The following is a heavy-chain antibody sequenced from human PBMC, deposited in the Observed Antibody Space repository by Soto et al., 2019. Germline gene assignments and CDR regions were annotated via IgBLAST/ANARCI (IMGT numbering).Heavy chain of an antibody. CDR3: ASDVVVVTALAYFQH. J-gene: IGHJ1*01. V-gene: IGHV1-69*02. Sequence: QVQLVQSGAEVKKPGSSVKVSCKASGGTFSSYTISWVRQAPGQGLEWMGRIIPIHGIANYAQKFQGRVTITADKSTSTADMELSSLRSEDTAVYYCASDVVVVTALAYFQHWGQGTLVTVSS. CDR1: GGTFSSYT. D-gene: IGHD2-21*02. CDR2: IIPIHGIA.